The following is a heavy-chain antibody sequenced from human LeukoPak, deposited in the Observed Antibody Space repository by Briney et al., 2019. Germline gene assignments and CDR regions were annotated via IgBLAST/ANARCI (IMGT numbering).Heavy chain of an antibody. CDR3: ARVRAAAYYYYYYMDV. Sequence: SETLSLTCTVSGGSISSYYWSWIRQPAGKGLEWMGRIYTSGSTNYNPSLKSRVTMSVDTSKNQFSLKLSSVTAADTAVYYCARVRAAAYYYYYYMDVWGKGTTVTVSS. CDR2: IYTSGST. D-gene: IGHD6-13*01. V-gene: IGHV4-4*07. CDR1: GGSISSYY. J-gene: IGHJ6*03.